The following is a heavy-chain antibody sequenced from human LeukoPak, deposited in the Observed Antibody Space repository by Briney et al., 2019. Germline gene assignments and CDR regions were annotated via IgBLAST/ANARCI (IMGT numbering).Heavy chain of an antibody. D-gene: IGHD6-13*01. Sequence: ASVKVSCKASGYTFTGDYMHWVRQAPGQGLEWMGGINPNGGGTNYAQKCQGRVTMTRDTSICTAYMELSRLSSDDTAVYYCARDVAAAGTGYWGQGNLVTVSS. CDR2: INPNGGGT. J-gene: IGHJ4*02. V-gene: IGHV1-2*02. CDR1: GYTFTGDY. CDR3: ARDVAAAGTGY.